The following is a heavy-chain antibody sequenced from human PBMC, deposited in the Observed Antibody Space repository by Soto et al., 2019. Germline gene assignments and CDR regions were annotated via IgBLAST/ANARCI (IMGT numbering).Heavy chain of an antibody. CDR3: ARDRSIAAADNWFDP. V-gene: IGHV1-69*04. Sequence: ASVKVSCKASGGTFSSYTISWVRQAPGQGLEWMGRIIPILGIANYAQKFQGRVTITADKSTSTAYMELSSLRSEDTAVYYCARDRSIAAADNWFDPWGQGTLVTVSS. CDR2: IIPILGIA. J-gene: IGHJ5*02. D-gene: IGHD6-13*01. CDR1: GGTFSSYT.